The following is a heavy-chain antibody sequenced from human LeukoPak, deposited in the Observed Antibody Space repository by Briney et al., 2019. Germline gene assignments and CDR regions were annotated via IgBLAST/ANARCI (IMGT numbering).Heavy chain of an antibody. J-gene: IGHJ4*02. D-gene: IGHD3-10*01. CDR2: IYYSGST. CDR3: ARNRPYYYGSGSQYYFDY. V-gene: IGHV4-39*07. CDR1: GGSISSNSYY. Sequence: SETLSLTCAVSGGSISSNSYYWGWIRQPPGKGLEWIGSIYYSGSTYYNPSLKSRVTISVDTSKNQFSLKLSSVTAADTAVYYCARNRPYYYGSGSQYYFDYWGQGTLVTVSS.